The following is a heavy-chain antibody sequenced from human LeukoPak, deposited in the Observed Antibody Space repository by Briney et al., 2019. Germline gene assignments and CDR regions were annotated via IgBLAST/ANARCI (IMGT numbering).Heavy chain of an antibody. CDR2: FDPEDGET. J-gene: IGHJ4*02. V-gene: IGHV1-24*01. CDR1: GYTLTELS. CDR3: ATVPTRPYYDFWSGYPLDY. D-gene: IGHD3-3*01. Sequence: ASVNVSCKVSGYTLTELSMHWVRQAPGKGLEWMGGFDPEDGETIYAQKFQGRVTMTEDTSTDTAYMELSSLRSEDTAVYYCATVPTRPYYDFWSGYPLDYWGQGTLVTVSS.